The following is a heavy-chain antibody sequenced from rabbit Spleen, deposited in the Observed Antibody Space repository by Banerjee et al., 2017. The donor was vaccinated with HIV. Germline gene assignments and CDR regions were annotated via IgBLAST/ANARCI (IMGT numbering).Heavy chain of an antibody. V-gene: IGHV1S40*01. D-gene: IGHD4-1*01. Sequence: QSLEESGGGLVQPEGSLTLTCTASGFSFSSSYYMCWVRQAPGKGLEWIGYIDPVFGITYYANWVNGRFTISSHNAQNTLFLQLNSLTAADTATYFCVREVAAKFSLWGPGTLVTVS. CDR1: GFSFSSSYY. CDR3: VREVAAKFSL. J-gene: IGHJ4*01. CDR2: IDPVFGIT.